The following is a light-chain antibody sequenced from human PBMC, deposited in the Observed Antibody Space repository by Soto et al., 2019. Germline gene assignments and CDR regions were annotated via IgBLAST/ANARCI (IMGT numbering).Light chain of an antibody. CDR2: EVS. CDR1: SNDVGYYNY. V-gene: IGLV2-8*01. Sequence: QSALTQPPSASGSPGQSVTISCTGTSNDVGYYNYVSWYQQHPGKAPKLLIYEVSKRPSGVPDRFSGSKSGNTASLTVSGLQAEDEADYYCSSYAGDNIPCGFGTGTKLTVL. CDR3: SSYAGDNIPCG. J-gene: IGLJ1*01.